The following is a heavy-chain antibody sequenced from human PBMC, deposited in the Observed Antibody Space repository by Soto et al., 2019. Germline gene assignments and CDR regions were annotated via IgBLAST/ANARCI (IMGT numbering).Heavy chain of an antibody. V-gene: IGHV3-30*18. CDR2: ISYDGSNK. Sequence: QVQLVESGGGVVQPGRSLRLSCAASGFTFSRVGMHWVRQAPGRGLEWVAIISYDGSNKYYADSVKGRFTISRDNSRNTLSLQMNSLSTDDTAVYYCAKDRGDSYYYGMDVWGQGTTVIVSS. J-gene: IGHJ6*02. D-gene: IGHD3-10*01. CDR1: GFTFSRVG. CDR3: AKDRGDSYYYGMDV.